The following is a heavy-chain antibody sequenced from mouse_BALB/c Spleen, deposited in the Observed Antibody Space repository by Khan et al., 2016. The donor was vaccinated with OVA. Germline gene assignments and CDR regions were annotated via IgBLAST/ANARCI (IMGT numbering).Heavy chain of an antibody. V-gene: IGHV2-2*02. CDR3: ARNYHYDEGLAY. CDR2: IWSGGST. J-gene: IGHJ3*01. Sequence: QVQLKESGPGLVRPSQSLSITCTVSGFSLTTYGVHWVRQSPGKGLEWLGVIWSGGSTDYNAAFISRLSISKDNSKSQVFFKMNSLQANDTAIYYCARNYHYDEGLAYWGQGTLVTVSA. D-gene: IGHD2-4*01. CDR1: GFSLTTYG.